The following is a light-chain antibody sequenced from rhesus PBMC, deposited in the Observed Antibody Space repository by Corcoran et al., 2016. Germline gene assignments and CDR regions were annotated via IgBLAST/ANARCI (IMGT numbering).Light chain of an antibody. CDR3: QQYSSRPS. Sequence: DIQMTQSPSSLSASVGDTVTITCRASQGISSWLAWYQQKPGKAPKLLIYKASSLQSGGPSSFSGSGAGTDFTLTISSLQSEDFATYYCQQYSSRPSFGQVTKVEIK. J-gene: IGKJ2*01. V-gene: IGKV1-22*01. CDR2: KAS. CDR1: QGISSW.